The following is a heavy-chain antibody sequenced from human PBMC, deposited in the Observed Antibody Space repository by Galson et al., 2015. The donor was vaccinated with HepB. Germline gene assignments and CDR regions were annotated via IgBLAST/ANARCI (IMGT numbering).Heavy chain of an antibody. D-gene: IGHD1-26*01. V-gene: IGHV1-8*01. J-gene: IGHJ6*02. Sequence: SVKVSCKASGYTFTSYDINWVRQATGQGLEWMGWMNPNSGNTGYAQKFQGRVTMTRNTSISTAYMELSSLRSEDTAVYYCARGLGWDLPPGSYYYGMDVWGQGTTVTVSS. CDR2: MNPNSGNT. CDR3: ARGLGWDLPPGSYYYGMDV. CDR1: GYTFTSYD.